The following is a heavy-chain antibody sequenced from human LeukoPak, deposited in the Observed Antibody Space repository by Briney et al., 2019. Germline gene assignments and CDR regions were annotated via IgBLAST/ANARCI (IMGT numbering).Heavy chain of an antibody. Sequence: GSLRLSCAASGFTVSSNYMSWVRQAPGKGLEWVSVIYSGGSTYYADSVKGRFTISRHNSKNTLYLQMNSLRAEDTAVYYCARNALGGYSSGRLDYWGQGTLVTVSS. CDR2: IYSGGST. J-gene: IGHJ4*02. V-gene: IGHV3-53*04. CDR3: ARNALGGYSSGRLDY. D-gene: IGHD6-19*01. CDR1: GFTVSSNY.